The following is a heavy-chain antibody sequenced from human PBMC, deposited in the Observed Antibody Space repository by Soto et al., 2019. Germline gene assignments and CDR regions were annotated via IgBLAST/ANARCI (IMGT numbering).Heavy chain of an antibody. J-gene: IGHJ4*02. CDR3: ARESEDLTSNFDY. Sequence: GGSLRLSCAASGFTFTRYSMNWVRQAPGKGLEWASSISSTTNYIYYGDSMKGRFTISRDNAKNSLYLEMNSLRAEDTAVYYCARESEDLTSNFDYWGQGTLVTVSS. V-gene: IGHV3-21*06. CDR1: GFTFTRYS. CDR2: ISSTTNYI.